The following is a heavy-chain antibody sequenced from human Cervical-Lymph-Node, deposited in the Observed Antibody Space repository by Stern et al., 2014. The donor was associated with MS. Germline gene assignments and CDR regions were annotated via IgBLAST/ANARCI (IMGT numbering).Heavy chain of an antibody. J-gene: IGHJ6*02. CDR1: GYTFSSFG. CDR2: ISGCNGDT. D-gene: IGHD2-2*02. Sequence: QVQLGQSGAEVMQPGASVKVSCRASGYTFSSFGISWVRRAPGQGLEWMGWISGCNGDTKYPQKCQCRVILTTDTSTSTAYMDLTRLRSDDTAMYYCARGPYCSSTSCYSNGYYFYGLDVWGQGTTVTVSS. CDR3: ARGPYCSSTSCYSNGYYFYGLDV. V-gene: IGHV1-18*01.